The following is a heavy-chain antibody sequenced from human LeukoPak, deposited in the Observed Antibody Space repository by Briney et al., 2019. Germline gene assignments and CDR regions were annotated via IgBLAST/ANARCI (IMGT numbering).Heavy chain of an antibody. Sequence: ASVKVSCKVSGYTLTELSMHWVRQAPGKGLEWMGGFDPEDGETIYAQKFQGRVTMTEDTSTDTAYMELSSLRSEDTAVYYCATRLILYRRTGNWFDPWGQGTLVTVSS. V-gene: IGHV1-24*01. CDR3: ATRLILYRRTGNWFDP. CDR2: FDPEDGET. D-gene: IGHD1-14*01. CDR1: GYTLTELS. J-gene: IGHJ5*02.